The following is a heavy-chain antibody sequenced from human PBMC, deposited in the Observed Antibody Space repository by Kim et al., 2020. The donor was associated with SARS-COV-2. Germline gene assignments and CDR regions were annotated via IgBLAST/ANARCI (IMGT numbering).Heavy chain of an antibody. CDR2: ISAYNGNT. Sequence: ASVKVSCKASGYTFTSYGISWVRQAPGQGLEWMGWISAYNGNTNYAQKLQGRVTMTTDTSTSTAYMELRSLRSDDTAVYYCAREMSSRITIFGVVISPPPAFGYWGQGTLVAVSS. CDR3: AREMSSRITIFGVVISPPPAFGY. V-gene: IGHV1-18*01. J-gene: IGHJ4*02. D-gene: IGHD3-3*01. CDR1: GYTFTSYG.